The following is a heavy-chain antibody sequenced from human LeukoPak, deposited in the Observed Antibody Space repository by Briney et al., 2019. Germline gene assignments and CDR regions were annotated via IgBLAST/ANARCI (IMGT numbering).Heavy chain of an antibody. D-gene: IGHD6-13*01. CDR1: GFTFSSYW. J-gene: IGHJ4*02. CDR3: AIIPRAAAGPSARSPFHC. V-gene: IGHV3-7*01. Sequence: GGSLRLSCEVSGFTFSSYWMNWVRQAPGKGLEWVANIKQDGSDKYYVDSVKGRFTISRDNAKNSLYLQMNSLRAEDTAVYYCAIIPRAAAGPSARSPFHCWGQGTLVTVSS. CDR2: IKQDGSDK.